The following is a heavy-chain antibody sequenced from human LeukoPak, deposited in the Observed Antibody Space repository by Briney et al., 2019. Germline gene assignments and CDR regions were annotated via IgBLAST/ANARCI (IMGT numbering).Heavy chain of an antibody. CDR3: ARDLAARSGY. CDR1: GFTFSSYS. V-gene: IGHV3-21*01. CDR2: ISSSSSYI. Sequence: PGGSLRLSCAASGFTFSSYSMNWVRQAPGKGLEGVSSISSSSSYIYYADSVKGRFHISKDNANNSLYLQMNSLRAEDTAVYYCARDLAARSGYWGQGTLVTVSS. D-gene: IGHD6-6*01. J-gene: IGHJ4*02.